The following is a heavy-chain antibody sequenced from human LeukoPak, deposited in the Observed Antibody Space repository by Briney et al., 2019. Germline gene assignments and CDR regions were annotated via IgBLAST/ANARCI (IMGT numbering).Heavy chain of an antibody. V-gene: IGHV4-34*01. Sequence: SETLSLTCAVYGGSFSGYYWSWIRQPPGKGLEWIGEINHSGSTNYNPSLKSRVTISVDTSKNQFSLKLSSVTAADTAVYYCARRPSGWFNPWGQGTLVTVSS. D-gene: IGHD6-19*01. CDR3: ARRPSGWFNP. CDR2: INHSGST. J-gene: IGHJ5*02. CDR1: GGSFSGYY.